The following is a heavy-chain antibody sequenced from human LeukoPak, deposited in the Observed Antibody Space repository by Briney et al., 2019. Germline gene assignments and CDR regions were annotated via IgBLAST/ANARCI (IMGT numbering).Heavy chain of an antibody. D-gene: IGHD2-2*01. CDR3: ARGHIGGSTSFSSY. J-gene: IGHJ4*02. V-gene: IGHV3-48*03. CDR2: ISSSGSTI. Sequence: SGGSLRLSCAASGFTFSSYEMNWVRQAPGKGLEWVSYISSSGSTIYYADSVKGRFTISRDNAKNSLYLQMNSLRAEDTAVYYCARGHIGGSTSFSSYWGQGTLVTVSS. CDR1: GFTFSSYE.